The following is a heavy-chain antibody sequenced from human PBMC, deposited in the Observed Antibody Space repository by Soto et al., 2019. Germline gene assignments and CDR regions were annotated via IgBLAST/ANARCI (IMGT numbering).Heavy chain of an antibody. CDR2: INPNSGGT. J-gene: IGHJ6*02. D-gene: IGHD5-18*01. CDR1: GYTFTGYY. CDR3: AGLDAAMDTNGPYYYYGMDV. Sequence: ASVKVSCKASGYTFTGYYMHWVRQAPGQGLEWMGWINPNSGGTNYAQKFQGRVTMTRDTSISTAYMELSRLRSDDTAVYYCAGLDAAMDTNGPYYYYGMDVWGQGTTVTVSS. V-gene: IGHV1-2*02.